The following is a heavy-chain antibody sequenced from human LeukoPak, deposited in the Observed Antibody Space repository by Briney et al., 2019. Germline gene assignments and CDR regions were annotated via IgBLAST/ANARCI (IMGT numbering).Heavy chain of an antibody. V-gene: IGHV4-31*03. Sequence: SETLSLTCTVSGGSISSGGYYWSWIRQHPGKGLEWIGYIYYSGSTYYNPSLKSRVTISVDTSKNQFSLKLSSVTAADTAVYYCARGRDYYDSSGLYDYWGQGTLVTVSS. D-gene: IGHD3-22*01. CDR3: ARGRDYYDSSGLYDY. CDR2: IYYSGST. CDR1: GGSISSGGYY. J-gene: IGHJ4*02.